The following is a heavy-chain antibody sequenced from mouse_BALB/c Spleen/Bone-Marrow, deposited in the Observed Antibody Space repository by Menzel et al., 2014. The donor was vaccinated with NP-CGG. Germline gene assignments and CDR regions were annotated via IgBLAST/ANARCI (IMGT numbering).Heavy chain of an antibody. J-gene: IGHJ4*01. CDR2: ISSGGSNT. V-gene: IGHV5-6*02. Sequence: EVKLVESGGDLVKPGGSLKLSCAASGFTFSNYGMSWVRQTPDKRLEWVATISSGGSNTYYPDSVKGRFTISRDNAKNTLYLQMSSLKSEDTAMYYCARRDGGPMDYWGQGTSVTVSS. CDR1: GFTFSNYG. D-gene: IGHD2-3*01. CDR3: ARRDGGPMDY.